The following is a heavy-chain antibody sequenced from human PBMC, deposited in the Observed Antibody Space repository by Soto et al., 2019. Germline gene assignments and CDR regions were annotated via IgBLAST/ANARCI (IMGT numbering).Heavy chain of an antibody. CDR3: ASSYGSGYRAFDY. D-gene: IGHD3-10*01. Sequence: QVQLVQSGAEVKRPGSSVKVSCKASGDTFNFYSINWVRQAPGLGLEWMGRVNPIVSMSNYAQKFQGRVTMTADKSTSTDDTELSSLRSEDTAIYYCASSYGSGYRAFDYWGQGALVTVSS. J-gene: IGHJ4*02. CDR2: VNPIVSMS. V-gene: IGHV1-69*02. CDR1: GDTFNFYS.